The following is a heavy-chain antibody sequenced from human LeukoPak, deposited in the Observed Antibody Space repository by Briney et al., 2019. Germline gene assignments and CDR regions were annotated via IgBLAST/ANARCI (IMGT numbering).Heavy chain of an antibody. CDR2: INPSGGST. CDR1: GYTFTSYG. D-gene: IGHD1-26*01. J-gene: IGHJ5*02. Sequence: ASVKVSCKASGYTFTSYGISWVRQAPGQGLEWMGLINPSGGSTNYAQKFQGRVTMTRDMSTSTVYMELSSLRSEDTAVYYCARGGVGATTYVWFDPWGQGTLVTVSS. V-gene: IGHV1-46*01. CDR3: ARGGVGATTYVWFDP.